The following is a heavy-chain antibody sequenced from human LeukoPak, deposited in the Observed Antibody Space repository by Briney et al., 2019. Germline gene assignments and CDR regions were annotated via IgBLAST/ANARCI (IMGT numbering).Heavy chain of an antibody. D-gene: IGHD3-10*01. CDR2: ISSNGGST. Sequence: GGSLRLSCAASGFTFSSYAMHWVRQAPGKGLEYASAISSNGGSTYYANSVKGRFTISRDNSKNTLYLQMGSLRAEDMAVYYCARGLVRGVIPYYFDYWGQGTLVTVSS. CDR3: ARGLVRGVIPYYFDY. CDR1: GFTFSSYA. J-gene: IGHJ4*02. V-gene: IGHV3-64*01.